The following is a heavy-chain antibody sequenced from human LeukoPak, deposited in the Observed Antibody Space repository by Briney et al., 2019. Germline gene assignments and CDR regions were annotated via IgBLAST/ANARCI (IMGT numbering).Heavy chain of an antibody. J-gene: IGHJ4*02. D-gene: IGHD1-26*01. CDR2: IYYSGST. Sequence: PSETLSLTCTVSGGSISSYYWSWIRQPPGKGLEWIEYIYYSGSTNYNPSLKSRVTISVDTSKNQFSLKLSSVTAADTAVYYCARDAGGMAFDYWGQGTLVTVSS. V-gene: IGHV4-59*01. CDR3: ARDAGGMAFDY. CDR1: GGSISSYY.